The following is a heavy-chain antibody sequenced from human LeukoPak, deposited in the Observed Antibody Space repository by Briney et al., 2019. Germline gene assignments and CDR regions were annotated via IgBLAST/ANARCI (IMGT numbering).Heavy chain of an antibody. J-gene: IGHJ4*02. CDR3: ARVDLAYCGGDCSSAFDY. Sequence: PSGTLSLTCAVSGGSISSSDWWSWVRQAPGKGLEWVAVISYDGSNKYYADSVKGRFTISRDNSKNTLYLQMNSLRAEDTAVYYCARVDLAYCGGDCSSAFDYWGQGTLVTVSS. CDR2: ISYDGSNK. CDR1: GGSISSSD. V-gene: IGHV3-30-3*01. D-gene: IGHD2-21*02.